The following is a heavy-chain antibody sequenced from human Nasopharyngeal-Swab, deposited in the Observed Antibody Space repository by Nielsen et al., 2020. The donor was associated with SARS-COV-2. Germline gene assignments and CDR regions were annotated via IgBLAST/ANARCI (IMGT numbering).Heavy chain of an antibody. Sequence: VRQAPGTWLEWVSGVSGSGGTTKYADSVKGRFTISRDNSKNKLYLQMHSLRVEDTAVYYCTKDRYCSGGACYFSGFDYWGLGTLVTVSS. J-gene: IGHJ4*02. CDR2: VSGSGGTT. CDR3: TKDRYCSGGACYFSGFDY. V-gene: IGHV3-23*01. D-gene: IGHD2-15*01.